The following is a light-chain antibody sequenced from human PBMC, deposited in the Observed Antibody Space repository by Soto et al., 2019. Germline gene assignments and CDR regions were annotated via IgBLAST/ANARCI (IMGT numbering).Light chain of an antibody. CDR1: QGISNY. Sequence: DIQMTQSPSSLSASVGDRVTITCRASQGISNYLTWYQQKPGKVPKLLIYAASTLLSGVPSRFSGSGSGTDFSLTISSLQPEDVATYYCQKYNSAPWTFGQGTKVEIK. CDR2: AAS. CDR3: QKYNSAPWT. V-gene: IGKV1-27*01. J-gene: IGKJ1*01.